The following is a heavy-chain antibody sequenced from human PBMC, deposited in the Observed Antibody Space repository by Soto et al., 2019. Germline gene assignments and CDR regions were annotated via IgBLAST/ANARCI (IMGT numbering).Heavy chain of an antibody. V-gene: IGHV1-69*06. CDR3: ARDRTDSGYYTNWLDP. CDR1: GGTFGSDA. CDR2: IIPIFGTT. D-gene: IGHD3-22*01. J-gene: IGHJ5*02. Sequence: SVKVSCKASGGTFGSDAITWVRRAPGQGLEWVGRIIPIFGTTNYAQNLQGRVTISADKSTLTSYMELHSLTSDDTALYYCARDRTDSGYYTNWLDPWGQGTQVTVSS.